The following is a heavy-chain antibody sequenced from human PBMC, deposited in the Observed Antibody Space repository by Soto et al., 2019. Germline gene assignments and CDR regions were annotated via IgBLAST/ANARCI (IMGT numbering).Heavy chain of an antibody. CDR2: INHSGST. V-gene: IGHV4-34*01. Sequence: TSETLSLTCAVYGGSFSGYYWSWIRQPPGKGLEWIGEINHSGSTNYNPSLKSRVTISVDTSKNQFSLKLSSVTAADTAVYYCARGDLWFGEKDHWFDPCGQGTLVT. J-gene: IGHJ5*02. D-gene: IGHD3-10*01. CDR3: ARGDLWFGEKDHWFDP. CDR1: GGSFSGYY.